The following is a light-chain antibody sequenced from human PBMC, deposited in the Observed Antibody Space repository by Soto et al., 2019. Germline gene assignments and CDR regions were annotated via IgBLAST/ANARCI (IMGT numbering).Light chain of an antibody. V-gene: IGKV1-39*01. CDR2: AAS. CDR1: QSINSY. J-gene: IGKJ4*01. CDR3: QQYGSSPPT. Sequence: DIQMTQSPSSLSASVGDRVTITCRASQSINSYLNWYQQKPGKAPNLLIYAASSFQSGVPSRFSGSGSGTDFTLTISSLQPEDFATYYCQQYGSSPPTFGGGTKVDIK.